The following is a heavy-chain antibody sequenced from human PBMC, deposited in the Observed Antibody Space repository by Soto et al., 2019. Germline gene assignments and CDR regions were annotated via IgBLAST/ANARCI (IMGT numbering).Heavy chain of an antibody. CDR1: GATFSSST. V-gene: IGHV1-69*02. CDR3: ATGALTFGGVLNA. Sequence: QVQLVQSGADVKKPGSSVKVSCKASGATFSSSTFTWVRQAPGQGLEWMGRIIPMFGITNSAQKFQGRLGITADKSTNTLFMDMSSLRSDDTAIYYCATGALTFGGVLNAWGQGTLVTVSS. D-gene: IGHD3-16*01. CDR2: IIPMFGIT. J-gene: IGHJ4*02.